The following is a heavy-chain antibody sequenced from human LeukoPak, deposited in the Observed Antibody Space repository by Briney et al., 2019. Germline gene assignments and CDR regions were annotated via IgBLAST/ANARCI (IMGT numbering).Heavy chain of an antibody. CDR1: GGTFSSYA. V-gene: IGHV1-69*13. CDR2: IIPIFGTA. CDR3: ARGPYSSSWSYYFDY. J-gene: IGHJ4*02. D-gene: IGHD6-13*01. Sequence: SVKVSCKASGGTFSSYAISWVRQAPGQGLEWMGGIIPIFGTANYAQKFQGRVTITADESTSTAYMELSSLRSEDTAVYYCARGPYSSSWSYYFDYWGQGTLVTVSS.